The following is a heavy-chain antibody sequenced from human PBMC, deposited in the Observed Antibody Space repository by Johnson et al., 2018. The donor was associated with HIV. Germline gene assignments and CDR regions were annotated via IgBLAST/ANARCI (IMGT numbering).Heavy chain of an antibody. CDR2: VSFDGSNK. Sequence: QVQLVESGGGVVQPGRSLRLSCAASGFTFSNYVMNWVRQAPGRGLEWVALVSFDGSNKYFADSVKGRFTISRDNSKNTVRLQMNSLKAEDTGLYYGARTIGERPGGAFDVWGQGTMVTVSS. CDR1: GFTFSNYV. V-gene: IGHV3-30-3*01. CDR3: ARTIGERPGGAFDV. D-gene: IGHD4/OR15-4a*01. J-gene: IGHJ3*01.